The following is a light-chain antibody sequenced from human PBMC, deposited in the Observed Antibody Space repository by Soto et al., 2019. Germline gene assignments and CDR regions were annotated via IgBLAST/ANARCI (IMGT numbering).Light chain of an antibody. CDR1: QSVSSSY. V-gene: IGKV3-20*01. CDR3: QQYGCSPWT. Sequence: EIVLTQSPGPLSLSPGERATLSCRASQSVSSSYLAWYQQKPGQAPRLLIYGASSRATGIPDRFSGSGSGTDFTLTISRLEPEDFAVYYCQQYGCSPWTFGQGTKVEIK. J-gene: IGKJ1*01. CDR2: GAS.